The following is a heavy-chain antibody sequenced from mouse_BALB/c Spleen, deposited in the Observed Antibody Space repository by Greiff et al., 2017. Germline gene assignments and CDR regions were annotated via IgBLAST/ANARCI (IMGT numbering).Heavy chain of an antibody. D-gene: IGHD2-4*01. V-gene: IGHV3-8*02. CDR1: GDSITSGY. CDR2: ISYSGST. Sequence: EVKLVESGPSLVKPSQTLSLTCSVTGDSITSGYWNWIRKFPGNKLEYMGYISYSGSTYYNPSLKSRISITRDTSKNQYYLQLNSVTTEDTATYYCARGASTMITTPFAYWGQGTLVTVSA. CDR3: ARGASTMITTPFAY. J-gene: IGHJ3*01.